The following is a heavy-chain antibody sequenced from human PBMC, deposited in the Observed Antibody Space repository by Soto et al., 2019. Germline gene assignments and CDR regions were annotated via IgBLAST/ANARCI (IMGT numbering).Heavy chain of an antibody. V-gene: IGHV1-69*13. Sequence: SVKVSCKASGGTFSSHAISWVRQAPGRGLEWMGGIIPIFGTPNYAQNFRARVTITADESTSTAYMELSSLTSEDTAVYYCGSVGYCSSTNCLFYYYHYGMDVWGQGTTVTVSS. J-gene: IGHJ6*02. CDR3: GSVGYCSSTNCLFYYYHYGMDV. CDR2: IIPIFGTP. CDR1: GGTFSSHA. D-gene: IGHD2-2*03.